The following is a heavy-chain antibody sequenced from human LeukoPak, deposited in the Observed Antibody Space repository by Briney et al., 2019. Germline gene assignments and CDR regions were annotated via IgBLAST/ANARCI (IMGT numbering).Heavy chain of an antibody. J-gene: IGHJ4*02. Sequence: GASVKVSCKASGGTFSSYAISWVRQAPGQGLEWMGWMNPNSGNTGYAQKFQGRVTMTRNTSISTAYMELSSLRAEDTALYYCAKFGSPWGYSYDYFDYWGQGTLVTVSS. CDR2: MNPNSGNT. CDR1: GGTFSSYA. CDR3: AKFGSPWGYSYDYFDY. V-gene: IGHV1-8*02. D-gene: IGHD5-18*01.